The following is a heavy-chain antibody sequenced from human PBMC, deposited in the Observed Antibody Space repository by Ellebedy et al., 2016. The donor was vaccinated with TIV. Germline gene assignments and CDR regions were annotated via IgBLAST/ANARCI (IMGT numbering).Heavy chain of an antibody. V-gene: IGHV1-2*02. CDR2: INPNSGGT. Sequence: ASVKVSCKASGYTFTSYGISWVRQAPGQGLEWMGWINPNSGGTNYAQKFQGRVTMTRDTSTSTVYMELSSLRSEDTAVYYCARGRDYYDSSGSDAFDIWGQGTMVTVSS. CDR3: ARGRDYYDSSGSDAFDI. CDR1: GYTFTSYG. D-gene: IGHD3-22*01. J-gene: IGHJ3*02.